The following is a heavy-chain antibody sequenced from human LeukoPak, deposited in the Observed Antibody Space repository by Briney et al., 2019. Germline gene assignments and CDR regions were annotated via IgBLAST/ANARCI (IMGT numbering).Heavy chain of an antibody. CDR2: IIPIFGTA. CDR1: GGTFSSYA. Sequence: SVKVSGKASGGTFSSYAISWVRQAPGQGLEWMGGIIPIFGTANYAQKFQGRVTITADKSTSTAYMELSSLRSEDTAVYYCARTTTIYYYYMDVWGKGTTVTVSS. J-gene: IGHJ6*03. D-gene: IGHD1-7*01. V-gene: IGHV1-69*06. CDR3: ARTTTIYYYYMDV.